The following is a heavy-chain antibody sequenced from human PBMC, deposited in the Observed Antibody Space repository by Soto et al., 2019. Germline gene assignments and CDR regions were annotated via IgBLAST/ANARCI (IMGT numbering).Heavy chain of an antibody. V-gene: IGHV1-69*06. CDR3: ASQLIVVVPATNYYYYGMDV. D-gene: IGHD2-2*01. CDR2: IIPIFGTA. J-gene: IGHJ6*02. CDR1: GYTFTSYG. Sequence: SVKVSCKASGYTFTSYGISWVRQAPGQGLEWMGGIIPIFGTANYAQKFQGRVTITADKSTSTAYMELSSLRSEDTAVYYCASQLIVVVPATNYYYYGMDVWGQGTTVTVSS.